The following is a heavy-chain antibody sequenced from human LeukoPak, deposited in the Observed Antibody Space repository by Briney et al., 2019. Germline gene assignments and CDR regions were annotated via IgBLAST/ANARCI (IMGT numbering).Heavy chain of an antibody. CDR1: AGSISSYY. CDR3: ARDRRSSPYYYYGMDV. V-gene: IGHV4-59*01. Sequence: SETLSLTCTVSAGSISSYYWSWIRQPPGKGLEWIGYIYYSGSTNYNPSLKSRVTISVDTSKNQFSLKLSSVTAADTAVYYCARDRRSSPYYYYGMDVWGKGTTVTVSS. D-gene: IGHD2-2*01. J-gene: IGHJ6*04. CDR2: IYYSGST.